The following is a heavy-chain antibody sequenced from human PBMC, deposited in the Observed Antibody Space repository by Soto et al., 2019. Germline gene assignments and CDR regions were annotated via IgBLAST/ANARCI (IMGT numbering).Heavy chain of an antibody. V-gene: IGHV3-30-3*01. CDR3: AREYAAAVDY. CDR2: ISYDGSNK. CDR1: GFTFSSYA. Sequence: SLRLSCAASGFTFSSYAMHWVRQAPGKGLEWVAVISYDGSNKYYADSVKGRFTISRDNSKNTLYLQMNSLRAEDTAVYYCAREYAAAVDYWGQGTLVTVSS. J-gene: IGHJ4*02. D-gene: IGHD6-13*01.